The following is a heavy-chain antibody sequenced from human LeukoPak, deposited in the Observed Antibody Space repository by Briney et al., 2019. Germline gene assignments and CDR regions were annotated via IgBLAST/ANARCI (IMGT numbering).Heavy chain of an antibody. CDR2: ISSSSSIM. Sequence: GGSLRLSCAASGFTFSSYTMNWVRKAPGKGLEWISYISSSSSIMYYADSVKGRFSISRDNAKNSLYLQMNSLRDEDTAVYYCARDKSGSDSARGAVVDICGQGAMVTVSS. J-gene: IGHJ3*02. CDR1: GFTFSSYT. V-gene: IGHV3-48*02. CDR3: ARDKSGSDSARGAVVDI. D-gene: IGHD1-26*01.